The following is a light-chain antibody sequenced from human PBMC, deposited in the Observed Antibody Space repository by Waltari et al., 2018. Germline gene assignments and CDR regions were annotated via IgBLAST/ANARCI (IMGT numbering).Light chain of an antibody. J-gene: IGLJ2*01. CDR3: SSYAGRSTKI. CDR1: GMDGADYNY. CDR2: EVI. V-gene: IGLV2-14*03. Sequence: QPALTQPASVSGSPGQSITISRTGIGMDGADYNYVPWYQQHPGKAPKLMIYEVINRPSGVSDRFSGSKSGSTASLTISGLQAEDEADYYCSSYAGRSTKIFGGGTKLTVL.